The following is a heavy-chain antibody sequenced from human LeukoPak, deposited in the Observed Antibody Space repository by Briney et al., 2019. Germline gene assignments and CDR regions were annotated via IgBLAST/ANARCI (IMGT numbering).Heavy chain of an antibody. D-gene: IGHD3-22*01. J-gene: IGHJ4*02. CDR1: GFTVSSNY. CDR2: IYSGGST. V-gene: IGHV3-53*01. CDR3: ASPGPDRSDYYRKFDY. Sequence: GGSLRLSCAASGFTVSSNYMSWVRQAPGKGLEWVSVIYSGGSTYYADSVKGRFTISRDNSKNTLYLQMNSLRAEDTAMYYCASPGPDRSDYYRKFDYWGQGAPVTVSS.